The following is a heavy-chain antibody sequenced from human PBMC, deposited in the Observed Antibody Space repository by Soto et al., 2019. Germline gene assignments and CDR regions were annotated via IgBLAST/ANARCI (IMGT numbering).Heavy chain of an antibody. Sequence: PGESLKISCKGSGYSFTSYWISWVRQMPGKGLEWMGRIDPSDSYTNYSPSFQGHVTISADKSISTAYLQWSSLKASDTAMYYWAREMGGDYVYYYYGMDVWGQGTTVTVSS. CDR3: AREMGGDYVYYYYGMDV. J-gene: IGHJ6*02. V-gene: IGHV5-10-1*01. CDR2: IDPSDSYT. D-gene: IGHD4-17*01. CDR1: GYSFTSYW.